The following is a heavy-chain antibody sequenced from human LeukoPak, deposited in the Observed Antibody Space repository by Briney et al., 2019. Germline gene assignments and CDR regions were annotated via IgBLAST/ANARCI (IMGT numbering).Heavy chain of an antibody. J-gene: IGHJ4*02. D-gene: IGHD3-22*01. CDR2: INHSGSA. V-gene: IGHV4-34*01. CDR3: VTYYFDSSGPKKNY. Sequence: SETLSLTCAVYGGSFSGYYWSWIRQPPGKGLEWIGEINHSGSANYNPSLKSRVTISVDTSKKQFSLKLSSVTAADTAVYYCVTYYFDSSGPKKNYWGQGTLVTVSS. CDR1: GGSFSGYY.